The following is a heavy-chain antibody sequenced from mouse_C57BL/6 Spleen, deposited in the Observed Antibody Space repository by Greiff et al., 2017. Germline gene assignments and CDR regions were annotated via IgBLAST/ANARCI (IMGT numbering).Heavy chain of an antibody. CDR2: IYPGDGDT. V-gene: IGHV1-80*01. Sequence: VKLMESGAELVKPGASVKISCKASGYAFSSYWMNWVKQRPGKGLEWIGQIYPGDGDTNYNGKFKGKATLTADKSSSTAYMQLSSLTSEDSAVYFCARGFLSYFDVWGTGTTVTVSS. CDR3: ARGFLSYFDV. CDR1: GYAFSSYW. J-gene: IGHJ1*03.